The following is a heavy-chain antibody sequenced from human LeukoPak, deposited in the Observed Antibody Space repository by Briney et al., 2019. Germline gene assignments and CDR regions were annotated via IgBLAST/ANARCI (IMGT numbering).Heavy chain of an antibody. D-gene: IGHD6-13*01. Sequence: ASVKVSCKASGYTFTSYGISWVRQAPGQGLEWMGWISTYNGNTNYAQKLQGRVTMTTDTSTSTAYMELRSLRSDDTAVYYCARLSPKNIAAAGTGYGMDVWGQGTTVTVSS. CDR1: GYTFTSYG. CDR3: ARLSPKNIAAAGTGYGMDV. CDR2: ISTYNGNT. V-gene: IGHV1-18*01. J-gene: IGHJ6*02.